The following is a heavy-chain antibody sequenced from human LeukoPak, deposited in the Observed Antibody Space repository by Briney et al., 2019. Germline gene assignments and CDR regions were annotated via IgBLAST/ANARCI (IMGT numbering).Heavy chain of an antibody. CDR2: IYTSGST. J-gene: IGHJ4*02. CDR3: AREYSSGWSRGFDY. V-gene: IGHV4-4*07. CDR1: GGSISSYY. D-gene: IGHD6-19*01. Sequence: SETLSLTCTVSGGSISSYYWSWIRQPVGKGLEWIGRIYTSGSTNYNPSLKSRVTMSVDTSKNQFSLKLSSVTAADTAVYYCAREYSSGWSRGFDYWGQGTLVTVSS.